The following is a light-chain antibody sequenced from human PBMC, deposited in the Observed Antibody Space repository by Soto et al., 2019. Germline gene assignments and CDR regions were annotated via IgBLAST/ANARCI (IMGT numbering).Light chain of an antibody. V-gene: IGLV1-44*01. J-gene: IGLJ2*01. Sequence: QTVVTQPPSASGTPGQGITISCSGSNSNIGSNTVNWYQQLPGTAPKALIHTNSQRPSGVPDRFSGSKSGTSASLAISGLQSNDEAHYYCAAWDDSLNALVFGGGTKVTVL. CDR1: NSNIGSNT. CDR3: AAWDDSLNALV. CDR2: TNS.